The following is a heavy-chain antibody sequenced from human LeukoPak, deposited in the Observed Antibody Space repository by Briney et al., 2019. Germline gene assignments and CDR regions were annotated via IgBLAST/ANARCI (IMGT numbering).Heavy chain of an antibody. CDR2: ISGSGGST. J-gene: IGHJ4*02. Sequence: GGSLRLSCAASGFTFSSYAMSWVRQAPGKGLEWVSAISGSGGSTYYADSVKGRFTISRDNSKNTLYLQMNSLRAEDTAVYYCANLPYDSSGYMFDYWGQGTLVTVSS. CDR3: ANLPYDSSGYMFDY. D-gene: IGHD3-22*01. V-gene: IGHV3-23*01. CDR1: GFTFSSYA.